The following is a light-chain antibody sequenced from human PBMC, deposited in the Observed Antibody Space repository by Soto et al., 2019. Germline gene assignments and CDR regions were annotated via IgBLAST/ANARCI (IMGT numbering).Light chain of an antibody. J-gene: IGLJ3*02. Sequence: QSALTQPASVSGSPGQSITISCTGTNSDVGGYNYVSWYQQHPGKAPKLMIYDVSNRPSGVSNRFSGSKSGNTASLTISGLQAEDEADYYCSSYTSSSLWVFGGGTKLTVL. CDR2: DVS. CDR1: NSDVGGYNY. CDR3: SSYTSSSLWV. V-gene: IGLV2-14*01.